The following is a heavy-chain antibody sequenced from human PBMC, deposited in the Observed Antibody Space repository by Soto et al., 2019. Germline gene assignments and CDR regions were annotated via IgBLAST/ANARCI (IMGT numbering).Heavy chain of an antibody. CDR2: ISSSSYI. D-gene: IGHD6-13*01. J-gene: IGHJ4*02. Sequence: GGSLRLSCAASGFTFSSYSMNWVRQAPGKGLEWVSSISSSSYIYYADSVKGRFTISRDNAKNSLYLQMNSLRAEDTAVYYCARVPGIAAAFDYWGQGTLVTVSS. V-gene: IGHV3-21*01. CDR1: GFTFSSYS. CDR3: ARVPGIAAAFDY.